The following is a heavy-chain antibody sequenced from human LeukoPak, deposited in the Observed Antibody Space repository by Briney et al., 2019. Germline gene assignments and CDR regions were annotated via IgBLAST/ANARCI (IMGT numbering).Heavy chain of an antibody. Sequence: ASVKVSCKVSGYTLTELSMHWVRQAPGKGLEWMGGSDPEDGETIYAQKFQGRVTMTEDTSTDTAYMELSSLRSEDTAVYYCATPLGTGPYYFDYWGQGTLVTVSS. J-gene: IGHJ4*02. CDR3: ATPLGTGPYYFDY. CDR2: SDPEDGET. D-gene: IGHD3/OR15-3a*01. CDR1: GYTLTELS. V-gene: IGHV1-24*01.